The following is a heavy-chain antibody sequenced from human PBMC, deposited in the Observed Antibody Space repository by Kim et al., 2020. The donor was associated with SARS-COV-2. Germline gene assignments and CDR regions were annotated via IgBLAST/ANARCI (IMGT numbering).Heavy chain of an antibody. CDR1: GYTFTGYY. CDR2: INPNSGGT. CDR3: ARRGDSSGPSHLDY. V-gene: IGHV1-2*02. Sequence: ASVKVSCKASGYTFTGYYMHWVRQAPGQGLEWMGWINPNSGGTNYAQKFQGRVTMTRDTSISTAYMELSSLTSDDTAVYFCARRGDSSGPSHLDYWGQGTLVTVSS. J-gene: IGHJ4*02. D-gene: IGHD2-21*02.